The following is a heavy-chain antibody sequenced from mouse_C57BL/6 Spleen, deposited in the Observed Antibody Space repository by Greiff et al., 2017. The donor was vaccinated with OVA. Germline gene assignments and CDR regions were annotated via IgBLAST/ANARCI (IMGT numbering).Heavy chain of an antibody. V-gene: IGHV1-42*01. CDR2: INPSTGGT. CDR1: GYSFTGYY. Sequence: EVHLVESGPELVKPGASVKISCKASGYSFTGYYMNWVKQSPEKSLEWIGEINPSTGGTTYNQKFKAKATLTVDKSSSTAYMQLKSLTSEDSAVYYCARRPSTVVATDWYFDVWGTGTTVTVSS. CDR3: ARRPSTVVATDWYFDV. J-gene: IGHJ1*03. D-gene: IGHD1-1*01.